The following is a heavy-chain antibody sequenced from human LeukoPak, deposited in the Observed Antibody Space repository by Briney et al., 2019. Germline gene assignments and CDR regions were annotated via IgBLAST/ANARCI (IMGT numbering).Heavy chain of an antibody. CDR3: ARDVTTALNYYYYGMDV. CDR2: ISSSGSTI. CDR1: GFTFSSYE. J-gene: IGHJ6*02. V-gene: IGHV3-48*03. Sequence: GGSLRLSCAASGFTFSSYEMNRVRQAPGKGLEWVSYISSSGSTIYYADSVKGRFTISRDNAKNSLYLQMNSLRAEDTAVYYCARDVTTALNYYYYGMDVWGQGTTVTVSS. D-gene: IGHD1-1*01.